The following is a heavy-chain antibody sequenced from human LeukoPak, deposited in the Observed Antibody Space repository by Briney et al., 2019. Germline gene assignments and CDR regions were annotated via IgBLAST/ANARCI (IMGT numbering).Heavy chain of an antibody. Sequence: SQTLSLTCAISGDSVSSNSAAWNWIRQSPSRGLEWLGRTYYRSKWYNDYAVSVKSRITISPDTSKNQFSLQLNSVTPEDTAVYYCARDRDDDYDYVWGSYRPLDYWGQGTLVTVSS. J-gene: IGHJ4*02. D-gene: IGHD3-16*02. CDR2: TYYRSKWYN. CDR1: GDSVSSNSAA. CDR3: ARDRDDDYDYVWGSYRPLDY. V-gene: IGHV6-1*01.